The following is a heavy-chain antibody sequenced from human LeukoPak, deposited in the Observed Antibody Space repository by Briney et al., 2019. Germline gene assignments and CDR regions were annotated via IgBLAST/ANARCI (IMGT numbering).Heavy chain of an antibody. D-gene: IGHD6-6*01. CDR3: AKVPYSSSGFDY. Sequence: GGSLSLSCAASGLIFSNKAMSWVRQAPGKGLEWVSAISGSGGSTYYADSVKGRFTISRDNSKNTLYLQMNSLRAEDTAVYYCAKVPYSSSGFDYWGQGTLVTVSS. CDR1: GLIFSNKA. CDR2: ISGSGGST. V-gene: IGHV3-23*01. J-gene: IGHJ4*02.